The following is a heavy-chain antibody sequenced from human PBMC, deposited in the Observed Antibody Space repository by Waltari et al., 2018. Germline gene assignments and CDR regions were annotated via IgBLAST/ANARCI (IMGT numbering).Heavy chain of an antibody. V-gene: IGHV4-34*01. D-gene: IGHD6-13*01. Sequence: QVQLQQWGAGLLKPSETLSLTCAVYGGSFSGYYWSWIRQPPGKGLEWIGEINHSGSTNYNPSPNSRVTISVDTAKNQFSLKLSSVTAADTAVYYCARGRWGAAALLGLDYWGQGTLVTVSS. J-gene: IGHJ4*02. CDR2: INHSGST. CDR1: GGSFSGYY. CDR3: ARGRWGAAALLGLDY.